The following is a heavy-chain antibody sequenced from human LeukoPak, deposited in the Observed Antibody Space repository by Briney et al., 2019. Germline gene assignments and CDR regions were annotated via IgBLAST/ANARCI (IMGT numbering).Heavy chain of an antibody. CDR2: VYYDGNT. D-gene: IGHD3-22*01. Sequence: KPSETLSLTCTVSGGSISSSLYYWGWFRRPPGTGLEWIGNVYYDGNTYRNPPLRSRVTMSVDTSKNQFSLKLRSVTAADTAVYYCAREDYYDSSPDAFDIWGQGTMVTVSS. CDR3: AREDYYDSSPDAFDI. J-gene: IGHJ3*02. V-gene: IGHV4-39*07. CDR1: GGSISSSLYY.